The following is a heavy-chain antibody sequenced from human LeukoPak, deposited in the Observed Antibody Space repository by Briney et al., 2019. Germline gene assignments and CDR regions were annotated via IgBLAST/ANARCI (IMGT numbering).Heavy chain of an antibody. CDR3: ARLGFRVVAAPNYYYYYGMDV. CDR2: IIPICGTA. Sequence: ASVKVSCKASGGTFSSYAISWVRQAPGQGLEWMGGIIPICGTANYAQKFQGRVTITADESTSTAYMELSSLRSEDTAVYYCARLGFRVVAAPNYYYYYGMDVWGQGTTVTVSS. D-gene: IGHD2-15*01. CDR1: GGTFSSYA. V-gene: IGHV1-69*13. J-gene: IGHJ6*02.